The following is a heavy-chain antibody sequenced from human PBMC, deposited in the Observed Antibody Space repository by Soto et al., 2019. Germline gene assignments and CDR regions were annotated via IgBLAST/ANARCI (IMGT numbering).Heavy chain of an antibody. V-gene: IGHV1-2*02. CDR2: INPNSGGT. J-gene: IGHJ4*02. Sequence: GASVKVSCKASGYTFTGYYMHWVRQAPGQGLEWMGWINPNSGGTNYAQKFQGRVTMTRDTSISTAYMELSRLRSDGTAVYYCARVRRYDILTGSHFAYWGQGTLVTVSS. D-gene: IGHD3-9*01. CDR3: ARVRRYDILTGSHFAY. CDR1: GYTFTGYY.